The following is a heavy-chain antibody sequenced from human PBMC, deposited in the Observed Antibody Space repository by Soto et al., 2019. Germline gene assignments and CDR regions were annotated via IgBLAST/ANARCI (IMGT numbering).Heavy chain of an antibody. D-gene: IGHD2-8*01. CDR1: GGSTSSYY. CDR2: IYSSGNT. J-gene: IGHJ3*02. CDR3: ARAYNNNGLHAFDI. V-gene: IGHV4-4*07. Sequence: PSETLSLTCTVSGGSTSSYYWSWIRQPAGKGLEWIGRIYSSGNTNYNPSLKSRVTMSVDTSKNQFSLKLSSVTAADTAVYYCARAYNNNGLHAFDIWGQGTMVTVS.